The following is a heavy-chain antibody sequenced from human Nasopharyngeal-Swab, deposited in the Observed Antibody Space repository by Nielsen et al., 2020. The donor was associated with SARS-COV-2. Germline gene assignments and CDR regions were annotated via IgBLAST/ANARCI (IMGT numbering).Heavy chain of an antibody. CDR2: IGDKAHNYAT. CDR3: TTDYYFDY. V-gene: IGHV3-73*01. J-gene: IGHJ4*02. Sequence: GESLKISCAASGFVFSGSAIHWVRQASGRGLEWVGRIGDKAHNYATTYAASVKGRFTISRDDSNNTAYLEMDSLKTEDTALYYCTTDYYFDYWGQGTLVTVSS. CDR1: GFVFSGSA.